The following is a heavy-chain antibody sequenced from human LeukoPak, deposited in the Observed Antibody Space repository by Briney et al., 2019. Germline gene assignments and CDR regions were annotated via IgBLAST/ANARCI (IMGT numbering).Heavy chain of an antibody. D-gene: IGHD4-11*01. V-gene: IGHV4-39*01. J-gene: IGHJ4*02. CDR1: GGSISSSSYY. Sequence: PSETLSLTCTVSGGSISSSSYYWGWIRQPPGKGLEWIGSIYYSGSTYYNPSLKSRVTISVDTSKNQFSLKLSSVTAADTAVYYCARQGGMTTALAFDYWGQGTLVTVSS. CDR3: ARQGGMTTALAFDY. CDR2: IYYSGST.